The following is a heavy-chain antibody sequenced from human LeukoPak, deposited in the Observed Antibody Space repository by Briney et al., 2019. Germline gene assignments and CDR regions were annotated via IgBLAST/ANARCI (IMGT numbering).Heavy chain of an antibody. D-gene: IGHD2-15*01. CDR2: VGPYNGKT. CDR1: GYPFSDYG. CDR3: AREVWCSGDTCYRYAFDI. V-gene: IGHV1-18*01. Sequence: ASGKVSCKASGYPFSDYGIIWVRQAPGQGLGWRAYVGPYNGKTEYAQKIQGRVTVATDTSTSTAYMELRNLRSDDTALYYCAREVWCSGDTCYRYAFDIWGQGTMVTVSS. J-gene: IGHJ3*02.